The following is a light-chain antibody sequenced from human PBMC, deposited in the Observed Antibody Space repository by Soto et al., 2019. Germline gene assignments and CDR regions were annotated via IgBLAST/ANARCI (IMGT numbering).Light chain of an antibody. CDR1: QSITRS. V-gene: IGKV1-39*01. CDR2: GES. CDR3: QPSYSNIT. J-gene: IGKJ5*01. Sequence: DIQMTQSPSSLSAPVGHRGTIPCRASQSITRSLNWYQQKPGKDPKLLIYGESSLQSGVPSRFSGSGSGTDFTLTISSLQPEDFATYYCQPSYSNITFGQGTRLEIK.